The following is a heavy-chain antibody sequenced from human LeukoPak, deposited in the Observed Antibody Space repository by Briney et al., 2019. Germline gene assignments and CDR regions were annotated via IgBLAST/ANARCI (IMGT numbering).Heavy chain of an antibody. CDR1: GGSISSYY. CDR3: TREYGFMTTVFHAFDI. Sequence: SETLSLTCTVSGGSISSYYWSWIRQPPGKGLEWIGSVYYSGNTYYNSSLKSRVTISVDTSKNQFSLKLSSVTAADTAIYYCTREYGFMTTVFHAFDIWGQGTMVTVSS. D-gene: IGHD4-17*01. J-gene: IGHJ3*02. CDR2: VYYSGNT. V-gene: IGHV4-59*12.